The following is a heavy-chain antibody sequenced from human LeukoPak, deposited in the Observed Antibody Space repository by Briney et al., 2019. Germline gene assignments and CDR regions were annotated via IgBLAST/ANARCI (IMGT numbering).Heavy chain of an antibody. J-gene: IGHJ5*02. V-gene: IGHV4-59*01. D-gene: IGHD5-24*01. Sequence: SETLSLTCTVSGGSISNYYWSWIRQPPGKGLEWIGNIYYSGSTNYNPSLYNPSLKSRVTISIDTSKNQFSLKLSSVTAADTAVYYCARGQTATLTDSWGQGTLVTVSS. CDR1: GGSISNYY. CDR3: ARGQTATLTDS. CDR2: IYYSGST.